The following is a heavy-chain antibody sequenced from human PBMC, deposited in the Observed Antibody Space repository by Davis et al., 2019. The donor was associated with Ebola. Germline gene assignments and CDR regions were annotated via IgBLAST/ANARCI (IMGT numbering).Heavy chain of an antibody. CDR1: GYTFTSYY. J-gene: IGHJ6*02. Sequence: ASVKVSCRASGYTFTSYYMHWVRQAPGQGLEWMGIINPSGGSTSYAQKFQGRVTMTRDTSISTAYMELSRLRSDDTAVYYCARGARGGMDVWGQGTTVTVSS. CDR2: INPSGGST. V-gene: IGHV1-46*01. CDR3: ARGARGGMDV.